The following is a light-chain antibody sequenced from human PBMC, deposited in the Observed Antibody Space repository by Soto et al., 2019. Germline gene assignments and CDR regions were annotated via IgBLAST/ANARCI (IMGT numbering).Light chain of an antibody. CDR3: CSYTGSYSYV. Sequence: QSVLTQPHSVSGSPGQSVTISCTGTGSDVGGYSYVSWYQQHPGKAPELIIYDVTERPSGVPDRFSGSKSGNTASLTISGLQAEDEADYYCCSYTGSYSYVFGIGTKVTVL. CDR1: GSDVGGYSY. CDR2: DVT. J-gene: IGLJ1*01. V-gene: IGLV2-11*01.